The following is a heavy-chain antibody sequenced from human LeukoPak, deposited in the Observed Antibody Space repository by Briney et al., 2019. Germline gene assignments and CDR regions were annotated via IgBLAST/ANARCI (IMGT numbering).Heavy chain of an antibody. J-gene: IGHJ4*02. CDR1: GYTFTDYY. D-gene: IGHD2-2*01. V-gene: IGHV1-2*02. CDR3: ARANPLYCSSTTCLFDY. Sequence: ASVKVSCKTSGYTFTDYYIHWVRQAPGQGPEWMGRIDPKSGGTNYAQKFQGRVTMTRDTSISTAHMELSRLRSDDTAVYYCARANPLYCSSTTCLFDYWGQGTLVTVSS. CDR2: IDPKSGGT.